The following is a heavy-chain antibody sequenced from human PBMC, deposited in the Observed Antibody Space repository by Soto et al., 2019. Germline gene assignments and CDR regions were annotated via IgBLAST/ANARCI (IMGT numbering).Heavy chain of an antibody. CDR1: GFTFNSYD. CDR3: ARGNYGGFDY. V-gene: IGHV3-74*03. Sequence: GGSLRLSCAASGFTFNSYDMHWVRQAPEKGLVWVARIYSDGSTTTYADSVKGRFTISRDNSKNTLYLQMNSLRADDTAVYYCARGNYGGFDYWGQGTLVTVSS. CDR2: IYSDGSTT. D-gene: IGHD4-17*01. J-gene: IGHJ4*02.